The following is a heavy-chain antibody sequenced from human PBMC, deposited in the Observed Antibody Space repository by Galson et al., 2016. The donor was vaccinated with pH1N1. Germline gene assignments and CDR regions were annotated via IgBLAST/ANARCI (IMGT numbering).Heavy chain of an antibody. CDR1: GYTFTNYY. D-gene: IGHD6-13*01. Sequence: SVKVSCKASGYTFTNYYIHWVRQAPGQGLEWLGVIDPKNGGTTYAQKFHGRITLTSDTSTSAASLELSSLKSDETALYFCARDLARQQDFWGQGTLVTVSS. V-gene: IGHV1-46*01. J-gene: IGHJ4*02. CDR2: IDPKNGGT. CDR3: ARDLARQQDF.